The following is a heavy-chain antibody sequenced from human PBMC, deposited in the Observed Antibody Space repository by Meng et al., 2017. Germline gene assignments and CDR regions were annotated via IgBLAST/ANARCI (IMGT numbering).Heavy chain of an antibody. CDR1: GGSCSGYY. Sequence: HVPLQQWAAGLFKPSATLSLPCAVSGGSCSGYYWSWIRQPPGKGLEYIGEINHSGSTNYNPSLKSRVTISVDTSKNQFSLKLSSVTAADTAVYYCAGGLRPAALGYYFDYWGQGTLVTVSS. CDR2: INHSGST. D-gene: IGHD3-3*02. CDR3: AGGLRPAALGYYFDY. V-gene: IGHV4-34*01. J-gene: IGHJ4*02.